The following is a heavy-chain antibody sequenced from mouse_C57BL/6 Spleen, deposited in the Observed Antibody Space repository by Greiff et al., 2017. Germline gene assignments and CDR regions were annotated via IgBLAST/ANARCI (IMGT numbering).Heavy chain of an antibody. CDR3: AREVLPTWFAY. V-gene: IGHV1-64*01. J-gene: IGHJ3*01. CDR1: GYTFTSYW. D-gene: IGHD5-5*01. CDR2: IHPNSGST. Sequence: QVQLMQPGAELVKPGASVKLSCMASGYTFTSYWMHWVQQRPGQGLEWIGMIHPNSGSTNYNEKFKSKATLTVDKSSSTAYMLLSSLTSKDSAVYYCAREVLPTWFAYWGQGTLVTVSA.